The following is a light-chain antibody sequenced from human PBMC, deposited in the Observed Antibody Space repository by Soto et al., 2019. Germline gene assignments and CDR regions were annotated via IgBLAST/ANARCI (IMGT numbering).Light chain of an antibody. CDR3: QQYGTSLYT. V-gene: IGKV3-20*01. CDR2: EAS. Sequence: EVVLTQSPGTLSLSPGERATLSCRASQSVSSSYLAWYQQKPGQAPRLLIYEASTRATGIPDRFSGSGSGADFPLPISRLEPEDLAVYYCQQYGTSLYTFGQGTNREIK. J-gene: IGKJ2*01. CDR1: QSVSSSY.